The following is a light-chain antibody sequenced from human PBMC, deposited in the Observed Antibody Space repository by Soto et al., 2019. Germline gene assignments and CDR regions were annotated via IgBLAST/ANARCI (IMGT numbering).Light chain of an antibody. Sequence: DIQMTQSPSSLSASVGDRVTINCRASQSIHTYLNWYQQRPGKAPMVLISAASTLQTGVPSRFSGSGAVTDFNLTVSSLQPEDFATYLCQQSYTIPRTFGGGTKVEIK. V-gene: IGKV1-39*01. CDR3: QQSYTIPRT. CDR2: AAS. J-gene: IGKJ4*01. CDR1: QSIHTY.